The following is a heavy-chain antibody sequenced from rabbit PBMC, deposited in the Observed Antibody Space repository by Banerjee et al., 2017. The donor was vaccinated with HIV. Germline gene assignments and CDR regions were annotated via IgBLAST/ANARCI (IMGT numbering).Heavy chain of an antibody. Sequence: QEQLEESGGDLVKPEGSLTLTCTASGFSFRSSYWICWVRQAPGKGLEWIACIDGGISSYYASWAKGRFTVSKTSSTTVTLQMTSLTAADTATYFCARDLAGAIGWNFNLWGPGTLVTVS. D-gene: IGHD4-1*01. CDR3: ARDLAGAIGWNFNL. V-gene: IGHV1S45*01. CDR1: GFSFRSSYW. CDR2: IDGGISS. J-gene: IGHJ4*01.